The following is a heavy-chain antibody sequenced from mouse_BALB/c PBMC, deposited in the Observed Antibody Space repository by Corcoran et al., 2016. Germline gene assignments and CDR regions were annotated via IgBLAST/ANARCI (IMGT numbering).Heavy chain of an antibody. J-gene: IGHJ4*01. CDR2: INTDTGES. CDR1: GCTFTNYG. Sequence: QIQLVQSGPELKKTGETVKISCKASGCTFTNYGMNWVKQAPGKDLKWMGGINTDTGESTYADDFKGRFAFSLEPSASTAYLQINNLKNEDTATYFCAREPFAMDYWGQGTSVTVSS. CDR3: AREPFAMDY. V-gene: IGHV9-3-1*01.